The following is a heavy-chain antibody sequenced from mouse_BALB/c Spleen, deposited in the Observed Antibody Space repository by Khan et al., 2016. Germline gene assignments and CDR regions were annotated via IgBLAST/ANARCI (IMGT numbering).Heavy chain of an antibody. CDR2: ISYSGST. D-gene: IGHD1-2*01. V-gene: IGHV3-8*02. CDR1: GDSITSGY. Sequence: EVQLQESGPSLVKPSQTLSLTCSVTGDSITSGYWNWIRKFPGNKLEYMGYISYSGSTYYNPSLKSRISITRDTSKNQYYLQLNSVTTEDTAIYYCARGITTAPYAMDYWGQGTSVTVSS. CDR3: ARGITTAPYAMDY. J-gene: IGHJ4*01.